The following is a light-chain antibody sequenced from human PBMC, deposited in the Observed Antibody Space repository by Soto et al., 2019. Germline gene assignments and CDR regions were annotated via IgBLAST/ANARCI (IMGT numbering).Light chain of an antibody. CDR3: QQSYSTPRIT. Sequence: DIQMTQSPSSLSASVGDSVTITCRTSQHVDRYLSWYQQIPGRAPKLLIYSASSLVSGVPPRFRGSASGTEFTLSISSLQPEDFATYYCQQSYSTPRITFGQGTRLEI. CDR2: SAS. CDR1: QHVDRY. J-gene: IGKJ5*01. V-gene: IGKV1-39*01.